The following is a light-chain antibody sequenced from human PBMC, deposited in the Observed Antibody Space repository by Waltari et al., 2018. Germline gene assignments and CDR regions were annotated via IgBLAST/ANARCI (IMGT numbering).Light chain of an antibody. Sequence: EIVMTQSPATLSVYPVERATLPCRASQSVSSNLAWYQQKPGQAPRLLIYGASTRATGIPARFSGSGSGTEFTLTISSLQSEDFAVYYCQQYNNWPPYSFGQGTKLEIK. CDR1: QSVSSN. V-gene: IGKV3-15*01. CDR2: GAS. J-gene: IGKJ2*03. CDR3: QQYNNWPPYS.